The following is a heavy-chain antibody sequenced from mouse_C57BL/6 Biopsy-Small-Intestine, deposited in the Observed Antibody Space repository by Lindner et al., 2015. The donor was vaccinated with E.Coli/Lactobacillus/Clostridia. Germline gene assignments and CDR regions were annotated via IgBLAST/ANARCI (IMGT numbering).Heavy chain of an antibody. J-gene: IGHJ1*03. CDR1: GYSFTSYY. V-gene: IGHV1-66*01. Sequence: VQLQESGPELVKPGASVKISCKASGYSFTSYYIHWVKQRPGQGLEWIGWIYPGSGNTKYNEKFKGKATLTADTSSSTAYMQLSSLTSEDSAVYYCARSRDWYFDVWGTGTTVTVSS. CDR2: IYPGSGNT. CDR3: ARSRDWYFDV.